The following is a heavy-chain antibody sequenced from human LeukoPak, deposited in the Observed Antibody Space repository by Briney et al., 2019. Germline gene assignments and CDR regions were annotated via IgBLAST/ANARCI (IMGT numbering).Heavy chain of an antibody. Sequence: PSETLSLTCTVSGDSFSSHYWTWIRQPPGKGLEWIGYISYIGSTNYNPSLKSRVTVSIDTSKNQFSLKLTSVTAADTAVYYCARDLVTVTKGFDIWGQGTMVSVSS. D-gene: IGHD4-17*01. CDR2: ISYIGST. CDR1: GDSFSSHY. V-gene: IGHV4-59*11. J-gene: IGHJ3*02. CDR3: ARDLVTVTKGFDI.